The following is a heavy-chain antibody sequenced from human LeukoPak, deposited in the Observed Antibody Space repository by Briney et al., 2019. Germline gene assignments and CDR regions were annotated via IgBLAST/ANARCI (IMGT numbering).Heavy chain of an antibody. V-gene: IGHV3-33*01. CDR3: ARIEWERLGRAFDI. CDR1: GLNFRNYG. D-gene: IGHD1-26*01. J-gene: IGHJ3*02. CDR2: IWYDGSNQ. Sequence: GGSLRLSCAASGLNFRNYGMHWVRQAPGKGLEWVAVIWYDGSNQYYVDSVKGRFTVSKDNAKNMLYLQMDSLRAEDMAVYYCARIEWERLGRAFDIWGQGTMVTVSS.